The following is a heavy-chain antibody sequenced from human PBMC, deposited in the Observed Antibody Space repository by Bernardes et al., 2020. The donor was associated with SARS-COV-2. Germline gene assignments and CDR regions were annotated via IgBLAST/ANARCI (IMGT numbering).Heavy chain of an antibody. V-gene: IGHV4-39*01. CDR2: IYYTGIT. CDR3: ARAPPEAVAGMGLFDS. CDR1: GGSISTITYY. Sequence: SETLSLTCTVSGGSISTITYYWGWLLQSPGKGLEWIGTIYYTGITYYNPSLKSRVTISVDTSKNQFSLRLTSVTAADTSVYYCARAPPEAVAGMGLFDSWGQGTLVTVSS. D-gene: IGHD6-19*01. J-gene: IGHJ4*02.